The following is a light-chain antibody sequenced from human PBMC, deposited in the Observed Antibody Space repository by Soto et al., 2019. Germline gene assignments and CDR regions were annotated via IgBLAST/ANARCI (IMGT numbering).Light chain of an antibody. CDR2: DVA. J-gene: IGLJ2*01. V-gene: IGLV2-14*03. Sequence: QSALTQPASVSGSPGQSIAISCTGTSSDIGGYNCVSWYQQHPGKAPKLMIYDVASRPSGISNRFSGSKSGNTASLTISGLQAEDEADYYCSSCTSSSTPVVFGGGTKLTDL. CDR1: SSDIGGYNC. CDR3: SSCTSSSTPVV.